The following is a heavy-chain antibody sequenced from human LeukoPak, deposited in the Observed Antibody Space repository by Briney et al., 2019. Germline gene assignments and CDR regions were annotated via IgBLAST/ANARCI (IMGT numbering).Heavy chain of an antibody. D-gene: IGHD1-26*01. CDR3: ARDQSGEWDLLSGWWFDP. V-gene: IGHV1-46*01. CDR1: GYTFTSYY. J-gene: IGHJ5*02. CDR2: INPSGGST. Sequence: ASVKVSCKASGYTFTSYYMHWVRQAPGQGLEWMGIINPSGGSTSYAQKFQGRVTMTRDTSTSTVYMELSSLRSEDTAVYYCARDQSGEWDLLSGWWFDPWGQGTLVTVSS.